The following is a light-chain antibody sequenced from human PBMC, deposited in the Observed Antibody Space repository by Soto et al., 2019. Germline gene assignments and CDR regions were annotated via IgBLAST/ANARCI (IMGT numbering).Light chain of an antibody. V-gene: IGKV1-33*01. CDR2: DAS. CDR3: QRYDNLPIT. CDR1: HSISRY. J-gene: IGKJ5*01. Sequence: IRMTRARASLWGSVGDRVTITCRASHSISRYLYWYQKKPGKAPKILIYDASNLETGVPARFSGNRSGTDCIFTLSSLQPEDIATFYSQRYDNLPITIGQGTRLEIK.